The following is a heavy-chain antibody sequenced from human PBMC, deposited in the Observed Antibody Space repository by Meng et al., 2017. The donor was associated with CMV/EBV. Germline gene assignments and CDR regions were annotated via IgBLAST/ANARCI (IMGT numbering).Heavy chain of an antibody. CDR1: GCSISCYY. D-gene: IGHD1-7*01. J-gene: IGHJ2*01. Sequence: QVHCQGAGPGLVTPLETPSPTCTGSGCSISCYYWSWIRQPAGKGLEWIGRIYTSGSTNYNPSLKSRVTMSVDTSKNQFSLKLSSVTAADTAVYYCAKSSEQNWNYGGWYFDLWGRGTLVTVSS. V-gene: IGHV4-4*07. CDR2: IYTSGST. CDR3: AKSSEQNWNYGGWYFDL.